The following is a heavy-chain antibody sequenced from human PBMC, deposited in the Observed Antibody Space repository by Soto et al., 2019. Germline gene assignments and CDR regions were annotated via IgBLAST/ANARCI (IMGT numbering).Heavy chain of an antibody. D-gene: IGHD2-2*01. J-gene: IGHJ5*02. CDR3: ARGRGIQLLGWFDP. V-gene: IGHV4-31*03. Sequence: QVQLQESGPGLVKPSQTLSLNCTVSGGSISSGGYYWSWIRQHPGKGLEWIGYIYHSGTTYYNPSLKSRVTISVDTSKNQFSLKLTSVTAADTAVYYCARGRGIQLLGWFDPWGQGTLVTVSS. CDR2: IYHSGTT. CDR1: GGSISSGGYY.